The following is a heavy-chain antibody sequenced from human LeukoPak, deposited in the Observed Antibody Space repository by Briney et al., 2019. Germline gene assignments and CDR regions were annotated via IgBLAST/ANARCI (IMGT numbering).Heavy chain of an antibody. Sequence: GSLRLSCSASGFPFSSYAMHWVRQAPGKGLEYVSAISDSGGSTYYADSVKGRFTISRDNSKNTLYLQMNSLRAEDTAVYYCAKTYRYSSGWFDYWGQGTLITVSS. CDR3: AKTYRYSSGWFDY. D-gene: IGHD6-19*01. J-gene: IGHJ4*02. CDR2: ISDSGGST. V-gene: IGHV3-64*04. CDR1: GFPFSSYA.